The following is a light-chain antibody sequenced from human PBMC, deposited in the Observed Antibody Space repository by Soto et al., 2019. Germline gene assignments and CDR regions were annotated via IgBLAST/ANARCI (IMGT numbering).Light chain of an antibody. CDR1: QSVSSYY. J-gene: IGKJ1*01. Sequence: EIVLTQSPGTLSLSPGERATLSSRPSQSVSSYYLAWYQQEPGQAPRLLIYAASSRATGIPDRFSGGGSGTDFTLTISRLEPEDFAVYYCQQCGSSPWTFGQGTKVDIK. V-gene: IGKV3-20*01. CDR2: AAS. CDR3: QQCGSSPWT.